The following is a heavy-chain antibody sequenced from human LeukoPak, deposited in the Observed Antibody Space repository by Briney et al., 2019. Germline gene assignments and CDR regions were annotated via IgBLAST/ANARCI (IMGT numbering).Heavy chain of an antibody. V-gene: IGHV3-23*01. Sequence: GGSLRLSCAASGFTFSSFGMSWVRQAPGKGLEWVSAISSTGGTAYYADSEKGRFTISRDNAKNSLYLQMNSLRAEDTALYYCARDSDYVWGSYRSVLDYWGQGTLVTVSS. CDR1: GFTFSSFG. J-gene: IGHJ4*02. CDR2: ISSTGGTA. CDR3: ARDSDYVWGSYRSVLDY. D-gene: IGHD3-16*02.